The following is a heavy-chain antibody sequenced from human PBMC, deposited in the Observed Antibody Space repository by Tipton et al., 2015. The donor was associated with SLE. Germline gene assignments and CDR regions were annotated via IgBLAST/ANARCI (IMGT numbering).Heavy chain of an antibody. CDR1: GGSFSSYY. CDR2: IYYSGST. V-gene: IGHV4-39*07. D-gene: IGHD1-1*01. J-gene: IGHJ6*03. Sequence: TLSLTCAVYGGSFSSYYWGWIRQPPGKGLEWIGSIYYSGSTYYNPSLKSRVTISVDTSKNQFSLKLSSVTAADTAVYYCAGTSGHMDVWGKGTTVTVSS. CDR3: AGTSGHMDV.